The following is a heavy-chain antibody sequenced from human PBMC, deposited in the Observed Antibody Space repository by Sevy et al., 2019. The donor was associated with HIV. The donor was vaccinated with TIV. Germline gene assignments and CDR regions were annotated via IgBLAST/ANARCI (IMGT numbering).Heavy chain of an antibody. Sequence: GGSLRLSCVASGFTFSKYSMSWVRQPPGKGLEWVSTLSFGCGEINHADSVKGRFTISRDNSKNSLYLQMNNLRAEDTAVYYCAREGCTKPHDYWGQGTLVTVS. CDR2: LSFGCGEI. CDR3: AREGCTKPHDY. D-gene: IGHD2-8*01. V-gene: IGHV3-23*01. CDR1: GFTFSKYS. J-gene: IGHJ4*02.